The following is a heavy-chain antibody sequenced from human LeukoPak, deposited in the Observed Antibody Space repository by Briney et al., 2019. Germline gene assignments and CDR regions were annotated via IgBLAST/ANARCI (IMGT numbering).Heavy chain of an antibody. CDR3: DRVRPSGVYYYYMDV. CDR1: GGPISSYY. J-gene: IGHJ6*03. Sequence: SETLPLTCSVSGGPISSYYWSWIRQPPGKGLEWVGYIYYSGSTNYNPSLKSRVTISVDMSKNQFSLTLTSVTAADTAVYYCDRVRPSGVYYYYMDVWGKGTTVTVSS. CDR2: IYYSGST. D-gene: IGHD3-16*01. V-gene: IGHV4-59*01.